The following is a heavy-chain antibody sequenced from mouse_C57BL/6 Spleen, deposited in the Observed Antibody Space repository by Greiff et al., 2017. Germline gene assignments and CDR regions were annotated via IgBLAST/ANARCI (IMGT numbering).Heavy chain of an antibody. CDR3: ARATVGYFDV. V-gene: IGHV1-82*01. CDR2: IYPGDGDT. D-gene: IGHD1-1*01. CDR1: GYAFSSSW. J-gene: IGHJ1*03. Sequence: QVQLQQSGPELVKPGASVKISCKASGYAFSSSWMNWVKQRPGKGLEWIGRIYPGDGDTNYNGKFKGKATLTADKSSSKAYMQLSSLTSEDSAVYFCARATVGYFDVWGTGTTVTVSS.